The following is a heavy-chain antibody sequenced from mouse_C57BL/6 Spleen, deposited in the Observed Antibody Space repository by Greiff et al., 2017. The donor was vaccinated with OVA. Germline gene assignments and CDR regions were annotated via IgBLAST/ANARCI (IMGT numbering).Heavy chain of an antibody. CDR2: IYPGDGDT. CDR1: GYAFSSYW. Sequence: VQRVESGAELVKPGASVKISCKASGYAFSSYWMNWVKQRPGKGLEWIGQIYPGDGDTNYNGKFKGKATLTADKSSSTAYMQLSSLTSEDSAVYFCAWYGYDRGYAMDYWGQGTSVTVSS. J-gene: IGHJ4*01. V-gene: IGHV1-80*01. CDR3: AWYGYDRGYAMDY. D-gene: IGHD2-2*01.